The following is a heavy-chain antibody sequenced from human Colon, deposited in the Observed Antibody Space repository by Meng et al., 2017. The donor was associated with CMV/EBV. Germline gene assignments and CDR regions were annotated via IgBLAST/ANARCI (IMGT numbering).Heavy chain of an antibody. Sequence: FSDYYMSWIRQAPGKGLEWVSYISSSGSTIYYADSVKGRFTISRDNAKNSLYLQMNSLRAEDTAVYYCARDLTGYCSSTSCSNWFDPWGQGTLVTVSS. D-gene: IGHD2-2*01. J-gene: IGHJ5*02. V-gene: IGHV3-11*04. CDR2: ISSSGSTI. CDR1: FSDYY. CDR3: ARDLTGYCSSTSCSNWFDP.